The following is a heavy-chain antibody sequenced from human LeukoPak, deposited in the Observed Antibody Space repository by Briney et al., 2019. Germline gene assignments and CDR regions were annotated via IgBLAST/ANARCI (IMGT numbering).Heavy chain of an antibody. CDR1: GGSFSGYY. CDR3: ARARRGYSYGYTP. D-gene: IGHD5-18*01. J-gene: IGHJ5*02. Sequence: SETLSLTCAVYGGSFSGYYWSWLRQPPGKGLEWIGEINHSGSTNYNPSLKSRVTISVDTSKNQFSLTLSSVTAADTAVYYCARARRGYSYGYTPWGQGTLVTVSA. V-gene: IGHV4-34*01. CDR2: INHSGST.